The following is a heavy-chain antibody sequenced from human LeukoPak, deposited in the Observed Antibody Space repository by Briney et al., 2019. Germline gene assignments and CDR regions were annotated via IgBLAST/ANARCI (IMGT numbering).Heavy chain of an antibody. CDR2: ISAYNGNT. J-gene: IGHJ4*02. CDR3: AREVRSGGSYYPYDCRYFDY. V-gene: IGHV1-18*01. CDR1: GYTFTSYG. D-gene: IGHD2-15*01. Sequence: GASVKVPCKASGYTFTSYGISWVRQAPGQGLEWMGWISAYNGNTNYAQKLQGRVTMTTDTSTSTAYMELRSLRSDDTAVYYCAREVRSGGSYYPYDCRYFDYWGQGTLVTVSS.